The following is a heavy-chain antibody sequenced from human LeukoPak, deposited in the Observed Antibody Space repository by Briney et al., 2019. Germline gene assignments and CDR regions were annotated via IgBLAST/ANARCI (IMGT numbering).Heavy chain of an antibody. Sequence: GGSLRLSCAASGFTFSSYGMHWVRQAPGKGLEWVAVTWHDGSNKDYGDSVKGRFTISRDNSKNTLYLQMTSLRAEDTAVYYCAKASEDHSSSPSDYWGQGTLVTVSS. D-gene: IGHD6-13*01. CDR3: AKASEDHSSSPSDY. CDR1: GFTFSSYG. V-gene: IGHV3-33*06. CDR2: TWHDGSNK. J-gene: IGHJ4*02.